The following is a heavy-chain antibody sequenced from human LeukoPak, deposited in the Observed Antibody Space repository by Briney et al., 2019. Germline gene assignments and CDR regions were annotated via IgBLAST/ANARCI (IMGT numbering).Heavy chain of an antibody. CDR2: IIPILGIA. V-gene: IGHV1-69*04. CDR1: GGTFSSYA. D-gene: IGHD3-22*01. CDR3: ARAPNYYDSSGYYYLYFDY. J-gene: IGHJ4*02. Sequence: SVKVSCKAPGGTFSSYAISWVRQAPGQGLEWMGRIIPILGIANYAQRFQGRVTITADKSTSTAYMELGSLRSEDTAVYYCARAPNYYDSSGYYYLYFDYWGQGTLVTVSS.